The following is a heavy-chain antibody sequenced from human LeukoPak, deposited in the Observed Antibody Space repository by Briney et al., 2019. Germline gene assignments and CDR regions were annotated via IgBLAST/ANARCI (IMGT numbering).Heavy chain of an antibody. CDR2: INLNTGGT. V-gene: IGHV1-2*02. Sequence: ASVKVSCKASGYSFIDYYMHWVRQAPAQGLEWMGWINLNTGGTSYAQNFQGTVTMTRDTSTSTAYMELSSLRSDDTAVYYCARGRRQGGSPSQLDGYWGQGTLVTVSS. D-gene: IGHD1-1*01. CDR3: ARGRRQGGSPSQLDGY. CDR1: GYSFIDYY. J-gene: IGHJ4*02.